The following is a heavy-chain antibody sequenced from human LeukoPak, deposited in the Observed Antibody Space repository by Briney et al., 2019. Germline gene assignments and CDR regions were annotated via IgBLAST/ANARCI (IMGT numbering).Heavy chain of an antibody. V-gene: IGHV3-15*01. CDR1: GFTFSNAW. J-gene: IGHJ1*01. CDR3: TTVPGAGYCSSTSCDEYFQH. CDR2: IKSKTDGGTT. D-gene: IGHD2-2*01. Sequence: PGGSLRLSCAASGFTFSNAWMSWVRQAPGKGLEWVGRIKSKTDGGTTDYAAPVKGRFTISRDDSKNTLYLQVNSLKTEDTAVYYCTTVPGAGYCSSTSCDEYFQHWGQGTLVTVSS.